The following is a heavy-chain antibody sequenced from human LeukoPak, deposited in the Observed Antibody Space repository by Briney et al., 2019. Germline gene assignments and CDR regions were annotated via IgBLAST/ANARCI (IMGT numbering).Heavy chain of an antibody. Sequence: ASVKVSCKASGYTFTSYGISWVRQAPGQGLEWMGWISAYNGNTNYAQKLQGRVTMTTDTSTSTAYMELRSLRSDDTAVYYCARSPSVVVVTADNWFDPWGQGTLVTVSS. CDR1: GYTFTSYG. CDR3: ARSPSVVVVTADNWFDP. CDR2: ISAYNGNT. V-gene: IGHV1-18*01. J-gene: IGHJ5*02. D-gene: IGHD2-21*02.